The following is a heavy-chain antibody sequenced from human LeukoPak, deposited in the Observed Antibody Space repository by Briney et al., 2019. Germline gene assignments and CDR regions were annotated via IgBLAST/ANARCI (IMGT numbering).Heavy chain of an antibody. J-gene: IGHJ3*02. Sequence: SETVSLTCTVSGGSISGYYWSWIRQPPGKGLEWVGSIYYSGSAANYNPPLESRVMTSVDTSKNQFSLQVNSVTAADTAVYYCARDISGGSHAFDIWGQGTMVTVSS. D-gene: IGHD3-3*02. CDR2: IYYSGSAA. CDR1: GGSISGYY. V-gene: IGHV4-59*08. CDR3: ARDISGGSHAFDI.